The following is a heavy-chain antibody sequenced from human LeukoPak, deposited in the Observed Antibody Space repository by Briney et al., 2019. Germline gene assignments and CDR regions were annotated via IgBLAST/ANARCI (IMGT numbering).Heavy chain of an antibody. Sequence: ASVKVSCKASGGTFSSYAISWVRQAPGQGLEWMGRINPNSGGTNYAQKFQGRVTMTRDTSISTAYMELSRLRSDDTAVYYCARAVAGTGHFDYWGQGTLVTVSS. CDR1: GGTFSSYA. J-gene: IGHJ4*02. V-gene: IGHV1-2*06. D-gene: IGHD6-19*01. CDR2: INPNSGGT. CDR3: ARAVAGTGHFDY.